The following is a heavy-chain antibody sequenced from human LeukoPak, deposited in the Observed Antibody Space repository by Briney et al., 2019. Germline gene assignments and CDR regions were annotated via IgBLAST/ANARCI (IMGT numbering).Heavy chain of an antibody. V-gene: IGHV3-23*01. Sequence: GGSLRLSCAASGFTFSSYAMSWVRQAPGKGVEWVSAISGTGGSTYNADSVKGPFTISRDNSKNTLYLQMNSLRAEDTAVYYCAKGHPNRSRTRGYSGYGGFYGYWGQGTLVTVSS. CDR3: AKGHPNRSRTRGYSGYGGFYGY. D-gene: IGHD5-12*01. CDR2: ISGTGGST. CDR1: GFTFSSYA. J-gene: IGHJ4*02.